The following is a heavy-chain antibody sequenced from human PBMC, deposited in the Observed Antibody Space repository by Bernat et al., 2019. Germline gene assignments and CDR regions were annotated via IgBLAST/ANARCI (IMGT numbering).Heavy chain of an antibody. D-gene: IGHD3-3*01. CDR2: IYDSGST. CDR1: GGSISSGGYY. Sequence: HVQLQESGPGLVEPSQTLSLTCTVSGGSISSGGYYWTWIRLHPEKGLEWIGYIYDSGSTYYDPSLKSRVTITVATSKNQFSLHLSSVTAADTGVYYCAGGRRFWRWRDYYLDVWGKGTTVTVSS. V-gene: IGHV4-31*03. J-gene: IGHJ6*03. CDR3: AGGRRFWRWRDYYLDV.